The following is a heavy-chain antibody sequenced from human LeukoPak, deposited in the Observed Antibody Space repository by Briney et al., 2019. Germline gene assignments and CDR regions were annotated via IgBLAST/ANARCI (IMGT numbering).Heavy chain of an antibody. Sequence: GASVKVSCKASGGTFSIYAISWVRQAPGQGLEWMGGIIPIFGTANYAQKFQGRVTITADKSTSTAYMELSSLRSEDTAVYYCARDLTPGPIDYWGQGTPVTVSS. CDR1: GGTFSIYA. J-gene: IGHJ4*02. D-gene: IGHD7-27*01. V-gene: IGHV1-69*06. CDR2: IIPIFGTA. CDR3: ARDLTPGPIDY.